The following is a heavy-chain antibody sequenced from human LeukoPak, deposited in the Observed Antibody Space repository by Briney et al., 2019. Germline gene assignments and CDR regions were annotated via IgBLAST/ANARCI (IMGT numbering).Heavy chain of an antibody. J-gene: IGHJ4*02. CDR1: GGSISSYY. V-gene: IGHV4-59*01. D-gene: IGHD5-18*01. Sequence: SETLSLTCTVSGGSISSYYWSWIRQPPGKGLEWIGYIYYSGNTNYNPSLKSRVSISVDTSKNQFSLRLTSVTAADTAVYYCARVGAAMVRRYFDYWGQGTLVTVSS. CDR2: IYYSGNT. CDR3: ARVGAAMVRRYFDY.